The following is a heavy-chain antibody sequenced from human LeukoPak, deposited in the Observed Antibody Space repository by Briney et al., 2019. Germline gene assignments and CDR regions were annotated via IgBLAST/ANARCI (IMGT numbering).Heavy chain of an antibody. V-gene: IGHV1-69*13. CDR3: ARDYSSGWPGYYFDC. D-gene: IGHD6-19*01. CDR2: IIPIFGTA. J-gene: IGHJ4*02. CDR1: GGTFSSYA. Sequence: SVKVSCKASGGTFSSYAISWVRQAPGQGLEWMGGIIPIFGTANYAQKFQGRVTITADESTSTAYMELSSLRSEDTAVYYCARDYSSGWPGYYFDCWGQGTLVTVSS.